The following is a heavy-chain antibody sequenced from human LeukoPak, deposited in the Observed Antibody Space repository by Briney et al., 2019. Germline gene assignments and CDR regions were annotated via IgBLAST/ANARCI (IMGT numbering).Heavy chain of an antibody. CDR3: ARGPAPDSSGYQYYFDY. D-gene: IGHD3-22*01. Sequence: ASVKVSCKASGGTFSSYAISWVRQAPGQGLEWMGGIISIFGTANYAQKFQRRVTITADESTSTAYMELNSLRSEDTAVYYCARGPAPDSSGYQYYFDYWGQGTLVTVSS. CDR2: IISIFGTA. V-gene: IGHV1-69*13. J-gene: IGHJ4*02. CDR1: GGTFSSYA.